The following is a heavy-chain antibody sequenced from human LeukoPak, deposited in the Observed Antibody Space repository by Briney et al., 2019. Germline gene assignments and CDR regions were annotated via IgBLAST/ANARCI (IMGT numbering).Heavy chain of an antibody. CDR2: ISGGST. CDR3: AKVTWARIAAQRDDY. J-gene: IGHJ4*02. V-gene: IGHV3-53*01. Sequence: GGSLRLSCAASGFTVSNNYMSWVRQAPGKGLEWVSAISGGSTYYADSVKGRFTISRDNSKNTLYLQMNSLRAEDTAVYYCAKVTWARIAAQRDDYWGQGTLVTVSS. D-gene: IGHD6-6*01. CDR1: GFTVSNNY.